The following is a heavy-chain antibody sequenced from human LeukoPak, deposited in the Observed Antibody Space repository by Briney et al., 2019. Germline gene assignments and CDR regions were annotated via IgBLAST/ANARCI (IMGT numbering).Heavy chain of an antibody. D-gene: IGHD2-21*01. CDR1: GYTFTGYY. CDR2: INPNNGDT. V-gene: IGHV1-2*02. CDR3: ARHVAASVWFDP. Sequence: ASVKVSCKASGYTFTGYYMHWVRQAPGQGLEWMGWINPNNGDTYYAQNLQGRVTMTRDTSISTAYMEVSRLRSDDTAIYYCARHVAASVWFDPWGQGTLVAVSS. J-gene: IGHJ5*02.